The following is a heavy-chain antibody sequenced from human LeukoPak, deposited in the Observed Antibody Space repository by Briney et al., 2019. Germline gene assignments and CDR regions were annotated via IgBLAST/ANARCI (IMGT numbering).Heavy chain of an antibody. J-gene: IGHJ6*02. CDR2: INHSGST. CDR1: GFTFSSYS. V-gene: IGHV4-34*01. D-gene: IGHD2-15*01. CDR3: ARGIVVVVAATLDYYYYGMDV. Sequence: PGGSLRLSCAASGFTFSSYSMNWVRQPPGKGLEWIGEINHSGSTNYNPSLKSRVTISVDTSKNQFSLKLSSVTAADTAVYYCARGIVVVVAATLDYYYYGMDVWGQGTTVTVSS.